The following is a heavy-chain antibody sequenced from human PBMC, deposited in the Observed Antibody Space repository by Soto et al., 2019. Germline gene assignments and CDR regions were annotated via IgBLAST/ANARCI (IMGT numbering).Heavy chain of an antibody. J-gene: IGHJ4*02. CDR2: ISAHNGDT. Sequence: APSVKVSCKASGYSFATYGFSWVRQAPGQGLECVGWISAHNGDTHYSQKFQGRVTLTTDTSTNTGYMELRSLTSDDTAVYFCATEPIYYNDGSGYYPLGHWGQGTLVTVS. CDR3: ATEPIYYNDGSGYYPLGH. V-gene: IGHV1-18*04. D-gene: IGHD3-22*01. CDR1: GYSFATYG.